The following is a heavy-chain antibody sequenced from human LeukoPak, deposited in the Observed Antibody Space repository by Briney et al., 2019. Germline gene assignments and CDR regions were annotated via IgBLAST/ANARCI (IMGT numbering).Heavy chain of an antibody. V-gene: IGHV3-66*02. J-gene: IGHJ4*02. CDR1: GFTVSSNY. Sequence: PGGSLRLSCAASGFTVSSNYMSWVRQAPGKGLEWVSVIYSGGSTYYADSVKGRFTISGDNSKNTLYLQMNSLRAEDTAVYYCARAPLRFLVSTSPLGYWGQGTLVTVSS. CDR2: IYSGGST. D-gene: IGHD3-3*01. CDR3: ARAPLRFLVSTSPLGY.